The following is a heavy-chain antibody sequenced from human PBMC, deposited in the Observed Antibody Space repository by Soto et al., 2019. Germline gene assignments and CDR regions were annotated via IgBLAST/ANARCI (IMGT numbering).Heavy chain of an antibody. CDR1: GGSSSSGNYD. CDR2: IYYRGYP. CDR3: TISSLYALDV. J-gene: IGHJ6*02. V-gene: IGHV4-30-4*01. Sequence: QVQLQESGPGLVKPSQTLSLSCSVSGGSSSSGNYDWSGIRQPPGKGGGWIGNIYYRGYPYYHPSVKSRIIISMDTSKIQFTLKVGSVTAVDSAVYDCTISSLYALDVWGQGTTVTVSS.